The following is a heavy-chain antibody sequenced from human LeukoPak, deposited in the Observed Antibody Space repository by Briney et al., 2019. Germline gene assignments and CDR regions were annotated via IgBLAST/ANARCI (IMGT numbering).Heavy chain of an antibody. CDR3: ARGHLDFWSGYYIGQGSYYLDY. Sequence: ASVKVSCKASGYTFTSYDINWVRQATGQGLEWMGWMNPNSGNTGYAQKFQGRVTMTRNTSISTAYMELSSLRSEDTAVYYCARGHLDFWSGYYIGQGSYYLDYWGQGTLVTVSS. D-gene: IGHD3-3*01. CDR1: GYTFTSYD. V-gene: IGHV1-8*01. CDR2: MNPNSGNT. J-gene: IGHJ4*02.